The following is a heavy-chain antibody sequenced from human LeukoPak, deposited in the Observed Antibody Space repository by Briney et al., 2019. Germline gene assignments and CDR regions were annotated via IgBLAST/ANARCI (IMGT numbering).Heavy chain of an antibody. CDR2: IYYSGST. CDR3: ARDKSGGYCSGGSCYHAFDI. Sequence: SETLSLTCTVSGGSISSSSYYWGWIRQPPGKGLEWIGSIYYSGSTYYNPSLKSRVTISVDTSKNQFSLKLSSVTAADTAVYYCARDKSGGYCSGGSCYHAFDIWGQGTMVTVSS. J-gene: IGHJ3*02. CDR1: GGSISSSSYY. D-gene: IGHD2-15*01. V-gene: IGHV4-39*07.